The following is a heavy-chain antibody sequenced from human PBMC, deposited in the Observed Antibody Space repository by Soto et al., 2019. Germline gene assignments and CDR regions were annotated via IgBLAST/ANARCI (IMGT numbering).Heavy chain of an antibody. CDR1: GFTLSTFW. D-gene: IGHD1-26*01. Sequence: GGSLRLSCEASGFTLSTFWMSWVRQAPGKGLEWVASIKEDGSEKIYVDSVKGRFSISRDSAKNSLHLQMNNLRAEDAAIYYCASYRKLGCWGQGTPVTVSS. J-gene: IGHJ4*02. CDR2: IKEDGSEK. CDR3: ASYRKLGC. V-gene: IGHV3-7*03.